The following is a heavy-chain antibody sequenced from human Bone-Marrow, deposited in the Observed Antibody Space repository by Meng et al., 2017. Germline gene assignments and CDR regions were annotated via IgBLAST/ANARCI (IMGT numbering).Heavy chain of an antibody. CDR1: GFTFSSYW. Sequence: GGSLRLSCAASGFTFSSYWMHWVRQAPGKGLVWVSRINSDGSSTSYADSVKGRFTISRDNAKNTLYLQMNSLRAEDTAVYYCARVQGYDFWSGYYTGYGMDVWGQGTTVTVSS. CDR3: ARVQGYDFWSGYYTGYGMDV. D-gene: IGHD3-3*01. CDR2: INSDGSST. V-gene: IGHV3-74*01. J-gene: IGHJ6*02.